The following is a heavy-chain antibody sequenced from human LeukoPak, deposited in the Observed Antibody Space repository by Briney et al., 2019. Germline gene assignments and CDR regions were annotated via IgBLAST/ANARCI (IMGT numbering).Heavy chain of an antibody. CDR2: ISEDGRIT. V-gene: IGHV3-11*01. CDR1: GFTFSDFY. D-gene: IGHD3/OR15-3a*01. J-gene: IGHJ4*02. CDR3: ARRGNTDSWTALIDY. Sequence: PGESLRLSCAASGFTFSDFYMTWIRQAPGKGLEWISYISEDGRITYYADSLKGRFTISRDNAKNSLSLQVDSLRADDTAVYFCARRGNTDSWTALIDYWGQGTLVTVSS.